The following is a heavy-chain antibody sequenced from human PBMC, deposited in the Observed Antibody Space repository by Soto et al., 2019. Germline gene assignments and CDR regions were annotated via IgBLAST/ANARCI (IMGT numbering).Heavy chain of an antibody. D-gene: IGHD4-17*01. CDR2: ISYDGSNK. J-gene: IGHJ6*02. CDR1: GFTFSTYG. Sequence: GGSLRLSCAASGFTFSTYGMHWVRQTPGKGLEWVAVISYDGSNKFYSDSVKGRFTISRDNFKNTLTLQMNSLRADDTAVYSCAKDLQSYGDYDYYSYGMDAWGLGTRVAAPS. V-gene: IGHV3-30*18. CDR3: AKDLQSYGDYDYYSYGMDA.